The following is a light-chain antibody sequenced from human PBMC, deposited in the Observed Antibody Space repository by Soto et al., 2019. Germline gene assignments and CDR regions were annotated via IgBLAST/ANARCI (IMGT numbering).Light chain of an antibody. J-gene: IGKJ3*01. V-gene: IGKV3-15*01. CDR1: QTVSSN. CDR3: QQYNNWPSFT. CDR2: GAS. Sequence: DIVMTQSPATLSVSPGERATLSCRASQTVSSNLAWYQQKPGQAPRLLVYGASTRATGIPARFSGSGSGTEFILTISSLQSEDFALYYCQQYNNWPSFTFGPGTKVDMK.